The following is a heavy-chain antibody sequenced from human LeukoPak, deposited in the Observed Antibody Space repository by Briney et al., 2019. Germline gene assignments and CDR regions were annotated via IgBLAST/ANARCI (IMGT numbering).Heavy chain of an antibody. D-gene: IGHD6-19*01. CDR1: GFTFSSYA. CDR3: ARGAIAVAGTGDAFDI. Sequence: PGGSLRLSCAASGFTFSSYAMSWVRQAPGKGLEWVSVIYSGGSTYYADSVKGRFTISRDNSKNTLYLQMNSLRAEDTAVYYCARGAIAVAGTGDAFDIWGQGTMVTVSS. CDR2: IYSGGST. J-gene: IGHJ3*02. V-gene: IGHV3-66*01.